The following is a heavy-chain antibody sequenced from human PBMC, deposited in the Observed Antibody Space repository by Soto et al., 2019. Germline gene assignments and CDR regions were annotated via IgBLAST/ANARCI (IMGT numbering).Heavy chain of an antibody. CDR3: ATSMGRGGNDY. J-gene: IGHJ4*02. Sequence: EVQLVESGGGLVQPGGSLRLSCAASGFTFSDNWMCGVRQAPGKGRECVANIKTDGSEKYYVAPVKGRFTISRDNSKNSLYLKRNSLRAEDTAVYYCATSMGRGGNDYWGQGTLVAVSS. V-gene: IGHV3-7*05. CDR1: GFTFSDNW. D-gene: IGHD3-10*01. CDR2: IKTDGSEK.